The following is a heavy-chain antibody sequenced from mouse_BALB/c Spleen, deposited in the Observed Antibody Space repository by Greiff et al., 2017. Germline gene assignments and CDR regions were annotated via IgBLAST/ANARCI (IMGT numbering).Heavy chain of an antibody. D-gene: IGHD2-4*01. Sequence: EVMLVESGGGLVQPGGSRKLSCAASGFTFSSFGMHWVRQAPEKGLEWVAYISSGSSTIYYADTVKGRFTISRDNPKNTLFLQMTSLRSEDTAMYYCARSHDYDDYYAMDYWGQGTSVTVSS. V-gene: IGHV5-17*02. J-gene: IGHJ4*01. CDR1: GFTFSSFG. CDR2: ISSGSSTI. CDR3: ARSHDYDDYYAMDY.